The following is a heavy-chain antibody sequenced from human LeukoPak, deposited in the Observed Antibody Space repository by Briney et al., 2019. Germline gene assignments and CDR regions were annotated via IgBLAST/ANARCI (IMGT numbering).Heavy chain of an antibody. CDR1: GFTFSSYW. CDR2: INSDGSGT. Sequence: GGSLRLSCAASGFTFSSYWMHWVRQAPGKGLVWVSRINSDGSGTSYADSVKGRFTISRDNAKNTLYLQMNRLRAEDTAVYYCARGGGHYYDSSGYYYDDAFDIWGQGTMVTVSS. D-gene: IGHD3-22*01. J-gene: IGHJ3*02. V-gene: IGHV3-74*01. CDR3: ARGGGHYYDSSGYYYDDAFDI.